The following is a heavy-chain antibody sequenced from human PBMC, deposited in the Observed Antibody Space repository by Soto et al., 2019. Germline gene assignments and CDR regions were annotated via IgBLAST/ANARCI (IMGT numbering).Heavy chain of an antibody. CDR1: VDSFTREYYY. D-gene: IGHD2-2*01. CDR3: ARGSTIYGLDV. J-gene: IGHJ6*02. V-gene: IGHV4-30-4*01. Sequence: SGTLALTCTVSVDSFTREYYYGTWLRQPPGKGLEWIGYISHSGSTFSNPSLRRLVTMSVDMPKKQFSLKVRSVTAADTAVYYCARGSTIYGLDVWGQGTTVTFSS. CDR2: ISHSGST.